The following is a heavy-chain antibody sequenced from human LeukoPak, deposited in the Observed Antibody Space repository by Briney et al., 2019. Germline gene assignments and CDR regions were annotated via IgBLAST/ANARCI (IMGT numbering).Heavy chain of an antibody. V-gene: IGHV5-51*01. D-gene: IGHD1-26*01. J-gene: IGHJ4*02. CDR1: GYSFFTYW. CDR2: IYPGDSDT. CDR3: ARGLPYSGTYYFDY. Sequence: GESLKISCKGSGYSFFTYWIGWVRQMPGKGLEWMGIIYPGDSDTRYSPSFQGQVTISADKSISIAYLQWSSLKASDTAMYFCARGLPYSGTYYFDYWGQGTPVTVSS.